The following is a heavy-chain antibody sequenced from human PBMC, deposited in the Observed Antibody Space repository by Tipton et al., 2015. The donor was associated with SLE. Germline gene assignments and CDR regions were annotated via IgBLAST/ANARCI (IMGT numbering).Heavy chain of an antibody. CDR1: GFTFSSYA. Sequence: LRLSCSASGFTFSSYAMSWIRQLPGKGLEWIGYIYYSGSTSYNPSLKSRLVISIDTSKNQFSLKLRSVTAADTAVYFCARDVYCSGGSCGWFDPWGQGTLVTVSS. CDR2: IYYSGST. D-gene: IGHD2-15*01. CDR3: ARDVYCSGGSCGWFDP. V-gene: IGHV4-59*01. J-gene: IGHJ5*02.